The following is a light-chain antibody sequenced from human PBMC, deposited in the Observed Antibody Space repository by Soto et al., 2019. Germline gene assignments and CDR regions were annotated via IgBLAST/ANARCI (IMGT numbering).Light chain of an antibody. CDR3: QQYHTYRT. Sequence: DIQMTQYPSTLSASVGDRVTITCRASQSISKWLAWYQQKPGKAPKLLMYDVSSLESGVPSRFSGSGSGTDFTLTISSMKSDDSATYYCQQYHTYRTFGQGTKVDI. CDR1: QSISKW. V-gene: IGKV1-5*01. CDR2: DVS. J-gene: IGKJ1*01.